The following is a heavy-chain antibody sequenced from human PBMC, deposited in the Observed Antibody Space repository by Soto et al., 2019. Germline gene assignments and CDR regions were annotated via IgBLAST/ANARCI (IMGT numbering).Heavy chain of an antibody. Sequence: PSETLSLTCTVSGGSISSYYWSWIRQPPGKGLEWIGYIYYSGSTNYNPSLKSRVTISVDTSKNQFSLKLSSVTAADTAVYYCARQYYGDYGYFQHWGQGTLVTVSS. D-gene: IGHD4-17*01. J-gene: IGHJ1*01. CDR2: IYYSGST. V-gene: IGHV4-59*08. CDR3: ARQYYGDYGYFQH. CDR1: GGSISSYY.